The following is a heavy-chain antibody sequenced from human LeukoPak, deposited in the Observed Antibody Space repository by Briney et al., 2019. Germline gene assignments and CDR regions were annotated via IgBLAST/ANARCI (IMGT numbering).Heavy chain of an antibody. D-gene: IGHD3-22*01. Sequence: SETLSLTCAVYGGSFSGYYWSWIRQPPGKGLEWIGEINHSGSTNYNPSLKSRVTISVDTSKNQFSLKLSSVTAADTAVYYCARGVYDSGGYYLDYWGQGTLVTVSS. CDR3: ARGVYDSGGYYLDY. CDR1: GGSFSGYY. V-gene: IGHV4-34*01. CDR2: INHSGST. J-gene: IGHJ4*02.